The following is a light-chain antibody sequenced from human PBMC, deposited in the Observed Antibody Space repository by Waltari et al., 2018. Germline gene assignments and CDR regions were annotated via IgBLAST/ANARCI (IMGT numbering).Light chain of an antibody. J-gene: IGKJ1*01. CDR1: QSVGIS. CDR2: DAS. Sequence: EIVLTQSPATLSLSPGERATLSCRASQSVGISLAWYQQKPGQAPRLLIYDASNRATGIPGRFSGSGSGTDFTLTISSLEPEDFGVYYCQQRSKWPLTFGQGTKVEIK. CDR3: QQRSKWPLT. V-gene: IGKV3-11*01.